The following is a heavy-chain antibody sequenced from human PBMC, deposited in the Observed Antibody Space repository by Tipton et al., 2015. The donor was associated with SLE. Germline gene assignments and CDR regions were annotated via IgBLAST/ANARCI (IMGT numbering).Heavy chain of an antibody. J-gene: IGHJ3*02. CDR3: ARGTGVSHAFDI. Sequence: TLSLTCAVSGYSISSGYYWGWLRQPPGKGLEWIGGIYHSGSTYYNPPLKSRVTISVDTSKNQFSLKLSSVTAADTAVYYCARGTGVSHAFDIWGQGTMVTVSS. V-gene: IGHV4-38-2*01. CDR1: GYSISSGYY. D-gene: IGHD6-13*01. CDR2: IYHSGST.